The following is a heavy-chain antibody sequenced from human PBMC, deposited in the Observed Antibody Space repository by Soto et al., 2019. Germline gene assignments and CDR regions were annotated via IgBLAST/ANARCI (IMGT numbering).Heavy chain of an antibody. V-gene: IGHV1-8*01. J-gene: IGHJ3*02. Sequence: GASVKVSCKASGYTFTSYDINWVRQATGQGLEWMGWMNPNSGNTGYAQKFQGRVTMTRNTSISTAYMELSSLRSEDTAVYYCARGREYCSSTSCYGEAAFDIWGQGTMVTVS. CDR2: MNPNSGNT. CDR3: ARGREYCSSTSCYGEAAFDI. D-gene: IGHD2-2*01. CDR1: GYTFTSYD.